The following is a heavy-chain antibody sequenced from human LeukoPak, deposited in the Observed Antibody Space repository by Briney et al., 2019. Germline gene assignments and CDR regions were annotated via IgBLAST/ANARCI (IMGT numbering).Heavy chain of an antibody. CDR3: ARGRADYGDSFDY. CDR2: IYYSGST. V-gene: IGHV4-59*01. D-gene: IGHD4-17*01. CDR1: GGSISSYY. J-gene: IGHJ4*02. Sequence: KPSETLSLTCTVSGGSISSYYWSWIRQPPGKGLEWIGYIYYSGSTNYNPSLKSRVTISVDTSKNQFSLKLSSVTAADTAVYYCARGRADYGDSFDYWGQGTLVTVSS.